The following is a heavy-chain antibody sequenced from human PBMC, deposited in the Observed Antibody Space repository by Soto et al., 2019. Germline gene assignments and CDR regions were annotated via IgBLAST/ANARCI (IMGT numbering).Heavy chain of an antibody. D-gene: IGHD4-17*01. V-gene: IGHV3-74*01. J-gene: IGHJ3*02. CDR2: INSDGSST. CDR3: ASEENDYGDRRAFDI. Sequence: GGSLRLSCAASGFTFSSYWMHWVRQAPGKGLVWVSRINSDGSSTSYADSVKGRFTISRDNAKNTLYLQMNSLRAEDTAVYYCASEENDYGDRRAFDIWGQGTMVTVSS. CDR1: GFTFSSYW.